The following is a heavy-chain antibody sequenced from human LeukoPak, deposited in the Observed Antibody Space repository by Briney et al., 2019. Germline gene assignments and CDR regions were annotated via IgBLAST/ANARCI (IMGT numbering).Heavy chain of an antibody. J-gene: IGHJ4*02. V-gene: IGHV3-33*03. CDR1: GFTFSSYG. Sequence: PGRSLRLSCAASGFTFSSYGMHWVRQAPGKGLEWVAVIWYDGSNKYYADSVKGRFTISRDNAKNSLYLQMNSLRAEDTAVYYCAAEVGAASIWGQGTLVTVSS. D-gene: IGHD1-26*01. CDR3: AAEVGAASI. CDR2: IWYDGSNK.